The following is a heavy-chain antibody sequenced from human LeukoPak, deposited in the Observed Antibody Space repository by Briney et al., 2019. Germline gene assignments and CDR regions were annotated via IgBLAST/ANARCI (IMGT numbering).Heavy chain of an antibody. CDR3: ARVGWGYYYYMDV. Sequence: GASVKVSCKASGYTFTNYDINCVRQATGQGLEWRGWMNPKSDDTGYAQKFQGRVAMTRNTSIRTAYMELRSLRSEDTAVYYCARVGWGYYYYMDVWGKGTTVTVSS. D-gene: IGHD6-19*01. CDR2: MNPKSDDT. V-gene: IGHV1-8*01. J-gene: IGHJ6*03. CDR1: GYTFTNYD.